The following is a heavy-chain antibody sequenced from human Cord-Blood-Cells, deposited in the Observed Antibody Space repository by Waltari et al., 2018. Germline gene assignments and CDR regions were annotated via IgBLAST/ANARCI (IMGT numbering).Heavy chain of an antibody. D-gene: IGHD3-3*01. Sequence: QLQLQESGPGLVKPSETLSLTCTVSGGSISSRSYYWGWIREPPGQGRGWIGSIYYSGSTYYNPSLKSRVTISVDTSKNQFSLKLSSVTAADTAVYYCARHEYYDFWSGYYRLGIFDYWGQGTLVTVSS. CDR1: GGSISSRSYY. CDR3: ARHEYYDFWSGYYRLGIFDY. J-gene: IGHJ4*02. V-gene: IGHV4-39*01. CDR2: IYYSGST.